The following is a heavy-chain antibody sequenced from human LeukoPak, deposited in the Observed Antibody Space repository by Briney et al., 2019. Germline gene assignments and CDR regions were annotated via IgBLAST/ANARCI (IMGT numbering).Heavy chain of an antibody. CDR1: GGSFSGYY. CDR2: INHSGST. CDR3: ARGRLVSSQPFDY. J-gene: IGHJ4*02. D-gene: IGHD6-6*01. V-gene: IGHV4-34*01. Sequence: SETLSLTCAVYGGSFSGYYWNWIRQPPGKGLEWIGEINHSGSTNYNPSLKSRVTISADTSKNQFSLKLSSVTAADTAVYYCARGRLVSSQPFDYWGRGTLVTVSS.